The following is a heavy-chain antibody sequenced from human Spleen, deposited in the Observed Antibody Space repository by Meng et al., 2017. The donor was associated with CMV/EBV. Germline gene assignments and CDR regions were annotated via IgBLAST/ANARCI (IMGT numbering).Heavy chain of an antibody. CDR3: AREREDYGMDV. Sequence: ASVKVSCKASGYTFSDYYVLWVRQAPGQGLEWMGWVNPNSGDTNYVQKFQGRVTMTRDTSISTAYMDLSSLRSDDTAVYYCAREREDYGMDVWGQGTTVTVSS. J-gene: IGHJ6*02. CDR1: GYTFSDYY. V-gene: IGHV1-2*02. CDR2: VNPNSGDT. D-gene: IGHD1-26*01.